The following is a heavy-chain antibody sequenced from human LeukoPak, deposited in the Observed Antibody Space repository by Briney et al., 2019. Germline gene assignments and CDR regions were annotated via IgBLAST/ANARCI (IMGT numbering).Heavy chain of an antibody. Sequence: ASVKVSCKASGYTFTSYGISWIRLAPGQGLEWVWCISAYNGNTNYAQKLQGRVTMTTDTSTSTAYMELRSLRSDDTAVYYCARVRWDLSGSYCFDYWGQGTLVTVSS. CDR3: ARVRWDLSGSYCFDY. CDR2: ISAYNGNT. V-gene: IGHV1-18*01. D-gene: IGHD3-10*01. J-gene: IGHJ4*02. CDR1: GYTFTSYG.